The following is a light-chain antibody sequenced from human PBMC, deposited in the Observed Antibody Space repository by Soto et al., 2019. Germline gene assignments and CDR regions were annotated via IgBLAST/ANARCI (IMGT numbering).Light chain of an antibody. CDR2: DAS. Sequence: DIQMTQSPSTLSASVGDRVTITCRASQSIRSWLAWYQQKPGKAPKVLIYDASSLESGVPSRFSGSGSGTEFTLTISSLQPDDFATYYCQQNYGTPGTFGQGTKVDIK. CDR3: QQNYGTPGT. J-gene: IGKJ1*01. CDR1: QSIRSW. V-gene: IGKV1-5*01.